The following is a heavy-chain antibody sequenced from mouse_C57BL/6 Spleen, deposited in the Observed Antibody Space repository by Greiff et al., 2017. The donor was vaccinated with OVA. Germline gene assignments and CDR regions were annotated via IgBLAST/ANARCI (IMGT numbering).Heavy chain of an antibody. CDR1: GYTFTSYW. CDR2: IHPNSGST. D-gene: IGHD3-2*02. CDR3: ARSGQLRIDY. Sequence: QVQLKESGAELVKPGASVKLSCKASGYTFTSYWMHWVKQRPGQGLEWIGMIHPNSGSTNYNEKFKSKATLTVDKSSSTAYMQLSSLTSEDSAVYYCARSGQLRIDYWGQGTTLTVSS. V-gene: IGHV1-64*01. J-gene: IGHJ2*01.